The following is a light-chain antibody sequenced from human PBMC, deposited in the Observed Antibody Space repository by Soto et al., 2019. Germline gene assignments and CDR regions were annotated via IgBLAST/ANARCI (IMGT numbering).Light chain of an antibody. Sequence: DIQMTQSPSSVSASVGDRVTITCRSSQGISSWLAWYQQKPGKALKLLIYAASSLKSVVPSRFSSSNSGTDFTLTIRSLQPEDFASYYCQQANSFPPAPFSPGTKVDIK. J-gene: IGKJ3*01. V-gene: IGKV1D-12*01. CDR2: AAS. CDR1: QGISSW. CDR3: QQANSFPPAP.